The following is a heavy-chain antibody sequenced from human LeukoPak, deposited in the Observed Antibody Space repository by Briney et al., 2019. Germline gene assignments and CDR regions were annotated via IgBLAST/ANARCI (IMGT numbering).Heavy chain of an antibody. CDR1: GFTFSSYA. Sequence: GGSLRLSCAASGFTFSSYAMSWVRQAPGKGLEWVSAISGSGGSTYYADSVKGRFTISRDNSKNTLYLQMNSLRAEDTAVFYCAKSPIITMVRGVIIWGQGTLVTVSS. CDR2: ISGSGGST. V-gene: IGHV3-23*01. D-gene: IGHD3-10*01. J-gene: IGHJ4*02. CDR3: AKSPIITMVRGVII.